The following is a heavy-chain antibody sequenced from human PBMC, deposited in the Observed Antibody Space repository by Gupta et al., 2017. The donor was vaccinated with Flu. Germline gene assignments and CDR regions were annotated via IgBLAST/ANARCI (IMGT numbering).Heavy chain of an antibody. CDR2: ARGSGSST. CDR1: GFPFRRYG. CDR3: AKVTVAGTGDYWYFDL. J-gene: IGHJ2*01. D-gene: IGHD6-19*01. Sequence: EVQLLESGGGLVQPGGSLRLSCAASGFPFRRYGMTWVRQAPGKGLEWVSAARGSGSSTFYAESVKGRFTVSRDNSKKTLYLQMSSLRAEDTAVYYCAKVTVAGTGDYWYFDLWGRGTLVTVAS. V-gene: IGHV3-23*01.